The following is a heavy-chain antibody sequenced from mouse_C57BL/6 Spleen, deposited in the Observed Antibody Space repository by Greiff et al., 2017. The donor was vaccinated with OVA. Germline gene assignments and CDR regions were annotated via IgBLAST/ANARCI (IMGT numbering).Heavy chain of an antibody. CDR1: GFTFSDYG. J-gene: IGHJ4*01. CDR2: ISSGSRTI. Sequence: DVHLVESGGGLVKPGGSLKLSCAASGFTFSDYGMHWVRQAPEQGLEWVAYISSGSRTIYYADTVKGRFTISRDNAKNTLFLQMTSLRSEDTAMYYCALTRAMDYWGQGTSVTVSS. V-gene: IGHV5-17*01. CDR3: ALTRAMDY.